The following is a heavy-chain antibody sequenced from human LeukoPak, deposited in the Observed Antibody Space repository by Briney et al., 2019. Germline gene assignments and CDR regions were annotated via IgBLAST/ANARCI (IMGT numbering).Heavy chain of an antibody. J-gene: IGHJ4*02. Sequence: GASVKVSCKASGYTFTSYYMHWVRQAPGQGLEWMGIINPSGGSTSYAQKFQGRVTMTRDTSTSTVYMELSSLRSEDTAVYYCARGGGVTSRDSTYYYDSGGFYVDYWGQGTLVTVSS. D-gene: IGHD3-22*01. CDR2: INPSGGST. CDR3: ARGGGVTSRDSTYYYDSGGFYVDY. CDR1: GYTFTSYY. V-gene: IGHV1-46*01.